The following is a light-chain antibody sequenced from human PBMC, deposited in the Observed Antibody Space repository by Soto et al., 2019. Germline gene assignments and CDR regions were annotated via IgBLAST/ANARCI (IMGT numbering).Light chain of an antibody. CDR2: GAY. CDR1: QSVGNN. J-gene: IGKJ1*01. Sequence: EIVMTQSPATLSVSLGERTTLSCRASQSVGNNLAWYQQKPGQAPRLLIYGAYTRATGIPARFSGSGSGTDFTLTISSLQSEDFAVYYCQHYNYWPPKTFGQGTKVDI. V-gene: IGKV3-15*01. CDR3: QHYNYWPPKT.